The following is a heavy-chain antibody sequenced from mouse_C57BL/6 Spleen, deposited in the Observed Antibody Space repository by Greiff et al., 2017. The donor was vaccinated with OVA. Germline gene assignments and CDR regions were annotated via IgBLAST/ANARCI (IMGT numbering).Heavy chain of an antibody. CDR2: INPSNGGT. CDR3: AREGGAGRYAMDY. J-gene: IGHJ4*01. CDR1: GYTFTSYW. Sequence: VQLQQPGTELVKPGASVKLSCKASGYTFTSYWMHWVKQRPGQGLEWIGNINPSNGGTNYNEKFKSKATLTVDKSSSTAYMQRSSLTSEDSAVYYCAREGGAGRYAMDYWGQGTSVTVSS. V-gene: IGHV1-53*01.